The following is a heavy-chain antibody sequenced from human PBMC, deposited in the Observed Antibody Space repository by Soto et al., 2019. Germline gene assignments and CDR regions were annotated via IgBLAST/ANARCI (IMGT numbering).Heavy chain of an antibody. Sequence: VKVSCKASGGTFSSYAISWVRQAPGQGLEWMGGIIPIFGTANYAQKFQGRVTITADESTSTAYMELSSLRSEDTAVYYCARVQHRDQVGATNSDYWGQGTLVTVSS. CDR2: IIPIFGTA. J-gene: IGHJ4*02. D-gene: IGHD1-26*01. CDR3: ARVQHRDQVGATNSDY. V-gene: IGHV1-69*13. CDR1: GGTFSSYA.